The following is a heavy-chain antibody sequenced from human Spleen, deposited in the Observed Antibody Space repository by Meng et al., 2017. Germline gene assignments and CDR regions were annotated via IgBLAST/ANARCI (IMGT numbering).Heavy chain of an antibody. CDR2: LSPDGSDT. Sequence: GESLKISCAASGFTFSSYNMHWVRQTPGEGLVWVSRLSPDGSDTNYADSVKGRFTISRDNARNTLYLQMSSLRVEDTAVYYCARGCGGSCLAADSWGQGTLVTVSS. V-gene: IGHV3-74*01. J-gene: IGHJ4*02. CDR3: ARGCGGSCLAADS. D-gene: IGHD2-15*01. CDR1: GFTFSSYN.